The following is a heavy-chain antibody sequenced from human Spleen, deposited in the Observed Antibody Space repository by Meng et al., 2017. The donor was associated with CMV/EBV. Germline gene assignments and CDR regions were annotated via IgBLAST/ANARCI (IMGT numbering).Heavy chain of an antibody. CDR2: ITGSGDST. CDR3: AKDPGGIVVLSAGKGN. D-gene: IGHD2-2*01. CDR1: GFTFSNYN. J-gene: IGHJ4*02. Sequence: GESLKISCAASGFTFSNYNMNWVRQAPGKGLEWVSTITGSGDSTYYADSVKGRFTISRDNSKNTLYLQMTSLRVEDTAVYYCAKDPGGIVVLSAGKGNWGQGTLVTVSS. V-gene: IGHV3-23*01.